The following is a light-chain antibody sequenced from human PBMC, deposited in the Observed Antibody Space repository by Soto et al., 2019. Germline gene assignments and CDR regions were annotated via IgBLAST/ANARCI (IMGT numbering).Light chain of an antibody. V-gene: IGKV3-11*01. CDR1: QSVSSF. CDR3: QQRTDWPPVYT. CDR2: DVS. J-gene: IGKJ2*01. Sequence: EIVLTQSPVTLSLSPGDRATLSCRPSQSVSSFLAWYQQKPCQPPRLLIYDVSNRAAGIPARFSGSGSGTDFTLTISSLEPEDFAVYDCQQRTDWPPVYTFGQGTKLEIK.